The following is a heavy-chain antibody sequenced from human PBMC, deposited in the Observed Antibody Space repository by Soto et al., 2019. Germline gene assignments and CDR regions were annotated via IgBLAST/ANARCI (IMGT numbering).Heavy chain of an antibody. CDR1: GFTFSSYA. J-gene: IGHJ4*02. Sequence: GGSLRLSCAASGFTFSSYAMSWVRQAPGKGLEWVSAISGSGGSTYYADSVKGRFAISRDNSKNTLYLQMNSLRAEDTAVYYCAKDLNNWNYGNFDYWGQGTLVTVPS. CDR3: AKDLNNWNYGNFDY. CDR2: ISGSGGST. V-gene: IGHV3-23*01. D-gene: IGHD1-7*01.